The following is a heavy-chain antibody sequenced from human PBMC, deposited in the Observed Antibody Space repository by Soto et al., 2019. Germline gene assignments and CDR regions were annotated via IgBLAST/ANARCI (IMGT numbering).Heavy chain of an antibody. V-gene: IGHV4-59*01. D-gene: IGHD3-3*01. J-gene: IGHJ4*02. CDR3: AREVSWRGYFEY. Sequence: PSETLSLTCTVSGGSISSYYWSWIRQPPGKGLEWIGYIYYSGNSNYNPSLKSRVTISVDTSKNQFSLRLSSVTAADTAVYYCAREVSWRGYFEYWGQGTLVTVSS. CDR1: GGSISSYY. CDR2: IYYSGNS.